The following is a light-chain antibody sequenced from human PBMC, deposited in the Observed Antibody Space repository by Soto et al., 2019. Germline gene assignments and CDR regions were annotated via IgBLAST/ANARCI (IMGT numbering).Light chain of an antibody. CDR2: GAS. CDR1: QSVSTN. Sequence: EIVMTQSPATLSVSPGERATLSCRASQSVSTNLAWYQQKPGQAPRLLIFGASTRATDVPARFSGSGSGTEFTLTISSLQSEDFAVYYCLQHNSWPRTFGQVTRLEV. V-gene: IGKV3-15*01. CDR3: LQHNSWPRT. J-gene: IGKJ1*01.